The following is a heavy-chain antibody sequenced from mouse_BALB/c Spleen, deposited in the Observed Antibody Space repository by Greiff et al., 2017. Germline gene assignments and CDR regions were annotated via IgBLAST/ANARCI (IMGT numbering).Heavy chain of an antibody. CDR3: ARGTAYYFDY. CDR2: INSNGGST. Sequence: DVQLQESGGGLVQPGGSLKLSCAASGFTFSSYGMSWVRQTPDKRLELVATINSNGGSTYYPDSVKGRFTISRDNAKNTLYLQMSSLKSEDTAMYYCARGTAYYFDYWGQGTTLTVSS. V-gene: IGHV5-6-3*01. CDR1: GFTFSSYG. J-gene: IGHJ2*01. D-gene: IGHD4-1*01.